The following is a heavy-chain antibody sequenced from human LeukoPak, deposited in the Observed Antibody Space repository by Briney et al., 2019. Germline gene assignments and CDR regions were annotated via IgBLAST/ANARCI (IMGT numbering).Heavy chain of an antibody. CDR3: ARIMTTVTTVEY. CDR1: GFTFSSYS. Sequence: GGSLRLSCAASGFTFSSYSMNWVRQAPGKGLGWVSYISSSSSSIYYADSVKGRFTISRDNAKNSLYLQMNSLRAEDTAVYYCARIMTTVTTVEYWGQETLVTVSS. J-gene: IGHJ4*02. CDR2: ISSSSSSI. D-gene: IGHD4-17*01. V-gene: IGHV3-48*01.